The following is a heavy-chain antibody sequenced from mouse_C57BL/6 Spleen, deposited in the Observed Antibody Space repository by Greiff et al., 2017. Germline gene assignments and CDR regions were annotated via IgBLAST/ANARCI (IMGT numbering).Heavy chain of an antibody. D-gene: IGHD3-1*01. CDR1: GYSITSGYD. CDR2: ISYSGST. V-gene: IGHV3-1*01. Sequence: EVQGVESGPGMVKPSQSLSLTCTVTGYSITSGYDWHWIRHFPGNKLEWLGYISYSGSTNYNPSLKSRISITQDTSKSHFFRKLHSVTTEDTATYYCARELDNSYGYVDVWGTGTTVTVSS. J-gene: IGHJ1*03. CDR3: ARELDNSYGYVDV.